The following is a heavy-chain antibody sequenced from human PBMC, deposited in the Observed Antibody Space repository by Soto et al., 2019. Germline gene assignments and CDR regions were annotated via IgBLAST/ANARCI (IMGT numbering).Heavy chain of an antibody. CDR2: ISNDRRSP. CDR1: TLRINVYG. D-gene: IGHD3-3*01. Sequence: GGSLRLSCTSSTLRINVYGLQWVRQAPPKALEWLAFISNDRRSPYYADSLKGRFTISRDYPKNTVDLQMNSLRNQNTAVYYCARDIWSGDYKWFESWGRGTMVTVSS. V-gene: IGHV3-30*03. J-gene: IGHJ5*01. CDR3: ARDIWSGDYKWFES.